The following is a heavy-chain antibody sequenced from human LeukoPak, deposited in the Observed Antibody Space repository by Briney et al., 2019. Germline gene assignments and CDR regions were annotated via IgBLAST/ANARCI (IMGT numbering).Heavy chain of an antibody. V-gene: IGHV4-34*01. D-gene: IGHD4-17*01. Sequence: SETLSLTCAVYGGSFSGYYWSWIRQPPGKGLEWIGEINHSGSTNYNPSLKSRVTISVDTSKNQFSLKPSSVTAADTAVYYCARGNYGDHDQWGQGTLVTVSS. CDR1: GGSFSGYY. J-gene: IGHJ5*02. CDR3: ARGNYGDHDQ. CDR2: INHSGST.